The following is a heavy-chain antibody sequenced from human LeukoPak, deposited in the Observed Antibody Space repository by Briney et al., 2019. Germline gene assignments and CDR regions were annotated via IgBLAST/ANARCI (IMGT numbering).Heavy chain of an antibody. CDR3: ASSGSYYDAFDI. V-gene: IGHV3-7*01. CDR2: IKQDGTEI. J-gene: IGHJ3*02. Sequence: PGGSLRLSCAASGFTFSSYEMNWVRQAPGKGPEWVANIKQDGTEIYYMDSVKGRFTISRDNAKNSLYLQMNSLRDEDTAVYYCASSGSYYDAFDIWGQGTMVTVSS. CDR1: GFTFSSYE. D-gene: IGHD1-26*01.